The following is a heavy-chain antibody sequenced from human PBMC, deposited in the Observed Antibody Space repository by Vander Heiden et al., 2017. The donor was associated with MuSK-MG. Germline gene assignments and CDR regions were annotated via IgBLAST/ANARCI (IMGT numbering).Heavy chain of an antibody. CDR2: IYPGDSDT. CDR3: ARPPDVQKEGNDAFDI. Sequence: EVQLVQSGAEVKKPGESLKISCKGSGYSFTSSWIGWVRQMPGKGLEWMGIIYPGDSDTRYSPSFQGQVTISADKSISTAYLQWSSLKASDTAMYYCARPPDVQKEGNDAFDIWGQGTMVTVSS. D-gene: IGHD1-1*01. V-gene: IGHV5-51*01. J-gene: IGHJ3*02. CDR1: GYSFTSSW.